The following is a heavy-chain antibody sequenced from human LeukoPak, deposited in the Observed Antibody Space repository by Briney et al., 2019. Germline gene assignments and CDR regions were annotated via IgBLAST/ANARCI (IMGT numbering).Heavy chain of an antibody. V-gene: IGHV4-34*01. CDR3: ARGGRSGFWSGYYHFDY. J-gene: IGHJ4*02. D-gene: IGHD3-3*01. CDR2: INHSGST. Sequence: SETLSLTCAVYGGSFSGNYWSWIRQPPGKGLEWIGEINHSGSTNYNPSLKSRVTISVDTSKNQFSLKLSSVTAADTAVYYCARGGRSGFWSGYYHFDYWGQGTLVAVSS. CDR1: GGSFSGNY.